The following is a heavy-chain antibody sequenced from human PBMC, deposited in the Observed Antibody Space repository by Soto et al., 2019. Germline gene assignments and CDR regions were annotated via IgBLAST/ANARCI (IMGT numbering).Heavy chain of an antibody. D-gene: IGHD4-17*01. J-gene: IGHJ4*02. CDR2: IYSGGDT. CDR3: ARDTGTDYGANSIPFDY. Sequence: PGGSLRLSCTASGFTVSTNYMNWVRQAPGKGLEWVSVIYSGGDTYYADSVKGRFTISRDNSKNTLCLQMDSLRGEGTAIYYCARDTGTDYGANSIPFDYWGQGTLVTVSS. V-gene: IGHV3-53*05. CDR1: GFTVSTNY.